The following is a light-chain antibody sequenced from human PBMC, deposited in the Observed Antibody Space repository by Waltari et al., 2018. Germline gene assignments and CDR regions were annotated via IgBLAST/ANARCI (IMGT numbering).Light chain of an antibody. J-gene: IGLJ3*02. CDR1: TSDVVGFNY. CDR2: DVT. V-gene: IGLV2-11*01. CDR3: CSFAGTYTWV. Sequence: SALTQPRSVSGSPGQSVTISCTGTTSDVVGFNYVSLYQHHPGKAPKLLIFDVTQRPSGVPDRFSGSKSANTASLTISGLQAEDEADYYCCSFAGTYTWVFGGGTKVTVL.